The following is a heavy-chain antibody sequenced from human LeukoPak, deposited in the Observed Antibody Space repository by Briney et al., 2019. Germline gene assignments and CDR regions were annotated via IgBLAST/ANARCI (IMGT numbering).Heavy chain of an antibody. CDR2: IYYSGST. D-gene: IGHD4/OR15-4a*01. J-gene: IGHJ4*02. Sequence: PSETLSLTCTVSGGSVSSGSYYWSWIRQPPGKGLEWIVYIYYSGSTNYNPSLKSRVTISVDTSKNQFSLKLSSVTAADTAVYYCARGGKKTMTIRTYYFDYWGQGTLVTVSS. V-gene: IGHV4-61*01. CDR1: GGSVSSGSYY. CDR3: ARGGKKTMTIRTYYFDY.